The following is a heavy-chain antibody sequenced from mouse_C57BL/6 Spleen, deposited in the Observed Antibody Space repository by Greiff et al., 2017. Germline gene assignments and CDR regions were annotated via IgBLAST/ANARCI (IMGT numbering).Heavy chain of an antibody. J-gene: IGHJ1*03. V-gene: IGHV1-82*01. CDR2: IYPGDGDT. Sequence: QVQLQQSGPELVKPGASVKISCKASGYAFSSSWMNWVKQRPGKGLEWIGRIYPGDGDTNYNGKFKGKATLTADKSSSTAYMQLSSLTSEDSAVYFCARYYYGSSYDWYFDVWGTGTTVTVSS. CDR1: GYAFSSSW. D-gene: IGHD1-1*01. CDR3: ARYYYGSSYDWYFDV.